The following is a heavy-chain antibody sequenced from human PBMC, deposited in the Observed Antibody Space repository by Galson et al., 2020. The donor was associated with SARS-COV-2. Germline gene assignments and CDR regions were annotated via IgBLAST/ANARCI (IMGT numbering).Heavy chain of an antibody. Sequence: ASVKVSCQASGYIFDDFGISWVRQAPGQGLEWMGWIKTYNGDTNYAQKLQGRVTMTTDAPTSTVYMEMRSLNFDDTAVYFCAREYDPDGNDYYYLYFWGQGTLVTVFS. CDR1: GYIFDDFG. V-gene: IGHV1-18*04. J-gene: IGHJ4*02. CDR2: IKTYNGDT. D-gene: IGHD3-22*01. CDR3: AREYDPDGNDYYYLYF.